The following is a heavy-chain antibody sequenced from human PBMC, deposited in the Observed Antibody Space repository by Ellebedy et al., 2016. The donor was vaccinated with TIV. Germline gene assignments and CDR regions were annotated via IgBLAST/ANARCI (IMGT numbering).Heavy chain of an antibody. CDR1: GGSISGHF. J-gene: IGHJ2*01. V-gene: IGHV4-59*11. D-gene: IGHD6-19*01. CDR3: ARVVAGPYWHFDL. CDR2: IHYNGNT. Sequence: SETLSLTCTVSGGSISGHFWSWIRQPPGKGLEWIGYIHYNGNTDYNPSLQSRVTISVDTSNQVSLKLSSVTAADTAVYYCARVVAGPYWHFDLWGRGTLVTVSS.